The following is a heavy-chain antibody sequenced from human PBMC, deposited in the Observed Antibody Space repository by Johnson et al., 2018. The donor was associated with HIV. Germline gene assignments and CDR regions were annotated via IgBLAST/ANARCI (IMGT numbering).Heavy chain of an antibody. CDR1: GFTFSSYD. Sequence: VQLVESGGGLVQPGGSLRLSCAASGFTFSSYDMHWVRQATGKGLEWVSAIGTAGDTYYPGSVKGRFTIPRENAKNSLYLQMNSLRAEDTALYYCAKAVSTVVTRAFDIWGQGTMVTVSS. CDR3: AKAVSTVVTRAFDI. CDR2: IGTAGDT. V-gene: IGHV3-13*01. D-gene: IGHD4-23*01. J-gene: IGHJ3*02.